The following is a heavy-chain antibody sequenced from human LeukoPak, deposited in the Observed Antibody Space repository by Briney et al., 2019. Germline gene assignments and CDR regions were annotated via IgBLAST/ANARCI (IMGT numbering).Heavy chain of an antibody. Sequence: GGSLRLSCAAPGFTFSNYGMHWVRQAPGKGLEWVAVLWYDGSNKYYADSVKGRFTISRDNSKNTLYLQMNSLRADDTAVYYCARDYSYGHDGGMDVWGQGTTVTVSS. CDR1: GFTFSNYG. D-gene: IGHD5-18*01. CDR2: LWYDGSNK. J-gene: IGHJ6*02. V-gene: IGHV3-33*01. CDR3: ARDYSYGHDGGMDV.